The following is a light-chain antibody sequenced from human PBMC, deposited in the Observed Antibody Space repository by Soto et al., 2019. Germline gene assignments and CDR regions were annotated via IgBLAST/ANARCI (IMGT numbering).Light chain of an antibody. CDR1: QSVTAH. V-gene: IGKV3-15*01. CDR2: GAY. J-gene: IGKJ1*01. Sequence: IGMTQSPATLSVSPGERVTLSCRASQSVTAHLAWYQQKPGQAPRLLIYGAYTRATGIPPRFSGSGSGTDFTLTISSLQSEDFGVYYCQKYNNWPLAFGQGTRVEVK. CDR3: QKYNNWPLA.